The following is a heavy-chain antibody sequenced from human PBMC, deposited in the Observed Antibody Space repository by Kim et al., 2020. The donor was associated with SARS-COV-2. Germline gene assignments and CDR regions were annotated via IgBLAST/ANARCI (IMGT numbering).Heavy chain of an antibody. Sequence: GGSLRLSCTASGFTFGDYAMSWFRQAPGKGLEWVGFIRSKAYGGTTEYAASVKGRFTISRDDSKSIAYLQMNSLKTEDTAVYYCTRESRIAAAGRFGYWGQGTLVTVSS. CDR3: TRESRIAAAGRFGY. CDR2: IRSKAYGGTT. J-gene: IGHJ4*02. D-gene: IGHD6-13*01. V-gene: IGHV3-49*03. CDR1: GFTFGDYA.